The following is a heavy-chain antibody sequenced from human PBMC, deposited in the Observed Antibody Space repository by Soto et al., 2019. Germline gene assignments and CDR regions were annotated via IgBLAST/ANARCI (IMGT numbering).Heavy chain of an antibody. D-gene: IGHD6-13*01. V-gene: IGHV3-23*01. CDR2: ISGSGDSA. Sequence: EVQLLESGGGLVQPGGSLRLSCAASGFTFSSYAINWVRQAPGKGLEWVSAISGSGDSAYYADSVKGRFTISRDNSQNTLYLQMNSLRAEDTAVYYCAKRSSSWVFDYWGQGTLVTVSS. CDR3: AKRSSSWVFDY. CDR1: GFTFSSYA. J-gene: IGHJ4*02.